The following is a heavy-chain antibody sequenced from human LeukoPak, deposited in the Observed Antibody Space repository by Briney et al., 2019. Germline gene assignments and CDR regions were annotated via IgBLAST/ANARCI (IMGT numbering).Heavy chain of an antibody. CDR3: ARTPDPPAPYYYYYMDV. CDR2: IYPGDSDT. J-gene: IGHJ6*03. CDR1: GYSFTSYW. Sequence: KNGESLKISCKGSGYSFTSYWIGWVRQMPGKGLEWMGIIYPGDSDTRYSPSFQGQVTISADKSISTAYLQWSSLKASDTAMYYCARTPDPPAPYYYYYMDVWGKGTTVTVSS. V-gene: IGHV5-51*01.